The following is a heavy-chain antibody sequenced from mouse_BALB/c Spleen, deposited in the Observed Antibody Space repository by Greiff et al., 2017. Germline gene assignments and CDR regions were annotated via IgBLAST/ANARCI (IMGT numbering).Heavy chain of an antibody. V-gene: IGHV5-6-3*01. CDR3: ARRVSYGSYYFDD. J-gene: IGHJ2*01. Sequence: EVQLVESGGGLVQPGGSLKLSCAASGFTFSSYGMSWVRQTPDKRLELVATINSNGGSTYYPDSVKGRFTISRDNAKNTLYLQMSSLKSEDTAMYYCARRVSYGSYYFDDWGQGTTLTVSS. CDR1: GFTFSSYG. D-gene: IGHD1-1*01. CDR2: INSNGGST.